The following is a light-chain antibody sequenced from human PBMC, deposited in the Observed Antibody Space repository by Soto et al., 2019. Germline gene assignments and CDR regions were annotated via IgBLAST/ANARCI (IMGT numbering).Light chain of an antibody. CDR2: AAS. CDR1: QSISSY. CDR3: QQSYNIRT. V-gene: IGKV1-39*01. J-gene: IGKJ1*01. Sequence: DIPMTQSPSSLSASVGDRFTITCRASQSISSYLNWYQQKSGKAPKLLIYAASSLQSGVPSRFSGSGSGTDFTLTITSLQPEDFATYYCQQSYNIRTFGQGTKVEIK.